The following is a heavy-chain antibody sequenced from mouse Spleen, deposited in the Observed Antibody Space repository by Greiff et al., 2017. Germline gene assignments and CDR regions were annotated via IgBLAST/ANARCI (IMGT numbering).Heavy chain of an antibody. J-gene: IGHJ2*01. D-gene: IGHD1-1*02. CDR3: ARSGGNYFDY. CDR2: IDPSDSET. CDR1: GYSFTSYW. V-gene: IGHV1S127*01. Sequence: QVQLQQSGPQLVRPGASVKISCKASGYSFTSYWMHWVKQRPGQGLEWIGMIDPSDSETRLNQKFKDKATLTVDKSSSTAYMQLSSPTSEDSAVYYCARSGGNYFDYWGQGTTLTVSS.